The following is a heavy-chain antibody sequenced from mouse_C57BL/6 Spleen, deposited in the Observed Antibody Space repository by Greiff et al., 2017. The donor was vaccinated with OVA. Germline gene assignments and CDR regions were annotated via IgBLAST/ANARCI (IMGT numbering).Heavy chain of an antibody. CDR2: IYPSDSET. Sequence: VQLQQPGAELVRPGSSVKLSCKASGYTFTSYWMDWVKQRPGQGLEWIGNIYPSDSETHYNQKFKDKATLTVDKSSSTAYMQLSSLTSEDSAVYYCARGGLLPYFDYWGQGTTLTVSS. CDR1: GYTFTSYW. CDR3: ARGGLLPYFDY. V-gene: IGHV1-61*01. D-gene: IGHD1-1*01. J-gene: IGHJ2*01.